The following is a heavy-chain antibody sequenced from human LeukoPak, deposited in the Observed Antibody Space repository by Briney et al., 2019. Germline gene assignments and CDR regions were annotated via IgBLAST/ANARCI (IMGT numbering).Heavy chain of an antibody. D-gene: IGHD6-13*01. J-gene: IGHJ5*02. V-gene: IGHV1-58*02. CDR1: GFTFTSSA. Sequence: SVKVSCKASGFTFTSSAMQWVRQARGQRLEWIGWIVVGSGNTNYAQKFQERVTITRDMSTSTAYMELSSLRSEDTAVYYCAAAIGSSSWYGSAANWFDPWGQGTLVTVSS. CDR2: IVVGSGNT. CDR3: AAAIGSSSWYGSAANWFDP.